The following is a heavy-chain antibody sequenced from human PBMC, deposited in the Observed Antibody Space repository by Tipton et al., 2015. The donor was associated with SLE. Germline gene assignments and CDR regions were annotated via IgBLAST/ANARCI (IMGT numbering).Heavy chain of an antibody. Sequence: LVQPSQTLSLTCAISGDSVSSNSAAWNWIRQSPARGLEWLGRTYYRSKWYSDYAVSVKSRVTINPDTSKNQFSLQLNSVTPEDTAVYYCARGGSSSSLWYFDLWGRGTLVTVSS. CDR3: ARGGSSSSLWYFDL. D-gene: IGHD6-6*01. J-gene: IGHJ2*01. CDR1: GDSVSSNSAA. V-gene: IGHV6-1*01. CDR2: TYYRSKWYS.